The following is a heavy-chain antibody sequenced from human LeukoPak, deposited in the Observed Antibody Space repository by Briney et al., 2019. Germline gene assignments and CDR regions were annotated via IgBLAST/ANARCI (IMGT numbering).Heavy chain of an antibody. CDR1: GFIFSTYN. CDR2: ISSSSSYI. J-gene: IGHJ3*02. V-gene: IGHV3-21*01. D-gene: IGHD1-7*01. Sequence: GGSLRLSCAASGFIFSTYNMNWVRQAPGKGLEWVSSISSSSSYIYYADSVKGRLTISRDNAKNSLYLQMNSLGAEDTAVYYCARLLRGGTSGYAFDIWGQGTGVTVSS. CDR3: ARLLRGGTSGYAFDI.